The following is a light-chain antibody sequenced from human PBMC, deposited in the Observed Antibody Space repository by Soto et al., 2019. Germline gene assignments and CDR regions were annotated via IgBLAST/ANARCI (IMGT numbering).Light chain of an antibody. V-gene: IGKV1-5*01. CDR2: DAS. Sequence: GDGVTITCRASQSISKRLAWYQQKPGKAPKYLIYDASSLQRGVPSRFSGSGSGTEFTLTISSLQPDDFATYYCQQYNNYATWTFGQGTKVDIK. CDR1: QSISKR. CDR3: QQYNNYATWT. J-gene: IGKJ1*01.